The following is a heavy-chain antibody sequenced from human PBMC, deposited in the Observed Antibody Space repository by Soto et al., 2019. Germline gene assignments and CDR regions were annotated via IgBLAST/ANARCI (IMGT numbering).Heavy chain of an antibody. CDR3: ARNTYCSGGSCYWDMYYFDY. CDR1: GYSISSGYY. J-gene: IGHJ4*02. Sequence: SETLSLTCAVSGYSISSGYYWGWVRQPPGKGLEWIGSIYHSGSTYYNPSLKSRVTISVDTSKNQFSLKLSSVTAADTAVYYCARNTYCSGGSCYWDMYYFDYWGQGTLVTVSS. CDR2: IYHSGST. D-gene: IGHD2-15*01. V-gene: IGHV4-38-2*01.